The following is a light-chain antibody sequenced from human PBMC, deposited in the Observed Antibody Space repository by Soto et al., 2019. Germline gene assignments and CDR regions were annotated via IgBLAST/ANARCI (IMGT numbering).Light chain of an antibody. CDR2: GAS. J-gene: IGKJ1*01. CDR1: QTINRSF. V-gene: IGKV3-20*01. CDR3: QQYRNSPRT. Sequence: EIVLTQSPGTLSLSPGERVSLSCRASQTINRSFLAWYQQKLGQAPRLLIYGASSRATGVPDRFSGSGSGTDFTLTISRLEPGDFAVYYCQQYRNSPRTFGQGTKVDIK.